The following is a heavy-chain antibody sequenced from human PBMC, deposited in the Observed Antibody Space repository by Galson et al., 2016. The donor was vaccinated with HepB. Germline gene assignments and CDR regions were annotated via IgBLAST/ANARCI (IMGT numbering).Heavy chain of an antibody. CDR3: ARDSAGSFDL. CDR1: GGSISTYY. CDR2: IYYSGST. V-gene: IGHV4-59*01. D-gene: IGHD3-10*01. Sequence: SETLSLTCTVPGGSISTYYWNWIRQPPGKGLEWIGYIYYSGSTNYNPSLKSRVTLSVDTSKNQFSLKLTSVTAADTAVYYCARDSAGSFDLWSRGTLVTVSS. J-gene: IGHJ2*01.